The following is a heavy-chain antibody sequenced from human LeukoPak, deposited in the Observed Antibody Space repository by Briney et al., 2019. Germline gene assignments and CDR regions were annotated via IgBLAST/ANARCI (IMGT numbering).Heavy chain of an antibody. CDR2: ISSSSSTI. D-gene: IGHD3-10*01. CDR3: AKEMVRGVITYNWFDP. V-gene: IGHV3-48*01. J-gene: IGHJ5*02. CDR1: GFTFSSYS. Sequence: GGSLRLSCAASGFTFSSYSMNWVRQAPGKGLEWVSYISSSSSTIYYADSVKGRFTISRDNAKNSLYLQMNSLRAEDTAVYYCAKEMVRGVITYNWFDPWGQGTLVTVSS.